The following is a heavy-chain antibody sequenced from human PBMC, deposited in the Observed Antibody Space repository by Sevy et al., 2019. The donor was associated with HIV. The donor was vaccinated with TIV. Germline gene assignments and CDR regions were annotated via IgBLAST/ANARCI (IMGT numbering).Heavy chain of an antibody. CDR1: GFTFSSYA. J-gene: IGHJ5*02. D-gene: IGHD3-3*01. CDR3: AKVPRGKRISAQPTIFGVVAKTNWFDP. V-gene: IGHV3-23*01. Sequence: GGSLRLSCAASGFTFSSYAMSWVRQAPGKGLEWVSAISGSGRSTYYADSVKGRFTISRDNSKNTLYLQMNSLRAEDTAVYYCAKVPRGKRISAQPTIFGVVAKTNWFDPWGQGTLVTVSS. CDR2: ISGSGRST.